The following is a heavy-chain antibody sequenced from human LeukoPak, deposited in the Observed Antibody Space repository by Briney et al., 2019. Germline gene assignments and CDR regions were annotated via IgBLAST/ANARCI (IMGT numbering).Heavy chain of an antibody. CDR3: SKELAP. CDR2: ISYDGSNK. V-gene: IGHV3-30*04. Sequence: PGGSLRLSCAASGFTFNNYAMHWVRQAPGKGLEWVAVISYDGSNKYYADSVKGRFTISRDNSKKMLYLQMNSLRTEDTAVYYCSKELAPGGQGTLVTVSS. J-gene: IGHJ4*02. CDR1: GFTFNNYA.